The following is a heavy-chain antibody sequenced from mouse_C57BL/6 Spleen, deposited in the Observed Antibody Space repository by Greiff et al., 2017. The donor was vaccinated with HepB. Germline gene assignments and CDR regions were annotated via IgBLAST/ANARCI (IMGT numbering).Heavy chain of an antibody. D-gene: IGHD1-1*01. J-gene: IGHJ2*01. CDR2: INPSNGGT. V-gene: IGHV1-53*01. Sequence: QVHVKQPGTELVKPGASVKLSCKASGYTFTSYWMHWVKQRPGQGLEWIGNINPSNGGTNYNEKFKSKATLTVDKSSSTAYMQLSSLTSEDSAVYYCARGYYYGSSFDYWGQGTTLTVSS. CDR1: GYTFTSYW. CDR3: ARGYYYGSSFDY.